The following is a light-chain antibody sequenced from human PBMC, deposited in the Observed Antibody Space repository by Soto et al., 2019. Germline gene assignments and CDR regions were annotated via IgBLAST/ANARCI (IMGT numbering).Light chain of an antibody. Sequence: QSVLTQPPSASGSPGQSVTISCTGTSSDVGAYNYVSWYQQPPGKAPKLVIYEVTKRPSGVPDRFSGSKSGNTASLTVSGLQAEDEADYYCTSYAGSNIFYVFGTGTKVTVL. CDR2: EVT. CDR1: SSDVGAYNY. J-gene: IGLJ1*01. CDR3: TSYAGSNIFYV. V-gene: IGLV2-8*01.